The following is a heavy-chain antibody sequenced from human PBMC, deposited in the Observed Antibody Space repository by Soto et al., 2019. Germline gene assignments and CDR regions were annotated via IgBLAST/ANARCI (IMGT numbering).Heavy chain of an antibody. CDR2: INVGNGET. CDR3: ARSSYYDSSTGLYQPHILYAP. Sequence: GASVKVSCKASGYTFKHFAMNCVLQSPLQRLDWMGCINVGNGETEYSQKFQGRVTMSRDTSANTAYMDLSSLRSDDTAVYFCARSSYYDSSTGLYQPHILYAPWGQGTLVTVSS. V-gene: IGHV1-3*01. J-gene: IGHJ5*02. CDR1: GYTFKHFA. D-gene: IGHD3-22*01.